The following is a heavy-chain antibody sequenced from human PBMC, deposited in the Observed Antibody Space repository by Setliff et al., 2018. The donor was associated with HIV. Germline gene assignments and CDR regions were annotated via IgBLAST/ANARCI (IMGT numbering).Heavy chain of an antibody. CDR1: GYTFSSYE. Sequence: ASVKVSCKASGYTFSSYEISWVRQAPGQGLEWMGRISTSNGYTNYAQKLQGRVTVTTDTSTSTAYMELRGLRSDDTAVYYCARGLTPLRYFDWLLLRFDAFDIWGQGTMVTVSS. CDR3: ARGLTPLRYFDWLLLRFDAFDI. J-gene: IGHJ3*02. V-gene: IGHV1-18*01. D-gene: IGHD3-9*01. CDR2: ISTSNGYT.